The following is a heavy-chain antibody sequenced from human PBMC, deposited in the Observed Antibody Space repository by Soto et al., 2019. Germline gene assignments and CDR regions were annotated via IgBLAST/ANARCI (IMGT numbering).Heavy chain of an antibody. CDR1: GYTFTGYY. J-gene: IGHJ6*02. CDR3: ARDGGGSYYGYGMDV. V-gene: IGHV1-2*04. Sequence: QVQLVQSGAEVKKPGASVKVSCKASGYTFTGYYMHWVRQAPGQGLEWMGWINPNSGGTNYAQKFQGWVTMTRDTSXXTAYMELSRLRSDDTAVYYCARDGGGSYYGYGMDVWGQGTTVTASS. D-gene: IGHD1-26*01. CDR2: INPNSGGT.